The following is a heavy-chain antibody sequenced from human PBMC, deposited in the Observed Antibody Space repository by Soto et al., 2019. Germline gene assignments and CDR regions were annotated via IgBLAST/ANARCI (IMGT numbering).Heavy chain of an antibody. J-gene: IGHJ4*02. CDR3: ARAPQLVAPAATGFDS. CDR1: GFPFSTYS. CDR2: ISASTLTI. Sequence: LRLSCAASGFPFSTYSMSWVRQAPGKGLEWISYISASTLTIFYADSVKGRFTISRDTAQNSLYLQMNSLRDEDTAVYYCARAPQLVAPAATGFDSWGQGTLVTVSS. D-gene: IGHD2-2*01. V-gene: IGHV3-48*02.